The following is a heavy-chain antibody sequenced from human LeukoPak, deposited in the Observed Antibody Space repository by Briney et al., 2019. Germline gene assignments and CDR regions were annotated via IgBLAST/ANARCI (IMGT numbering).Heavy chain of an antibody. CDR1: GGSISSGGYY. CDR2: IYHSGST. J-gene: IGHJ6*03. CDR3: ARARAYYDFHYYMDV. D-gene: IGHD3-3*01. Sequence: SETLSLTCTVSGGSISSGGYYWSWIRQPPGKGLEWIGYIYHSGSTYYNPSLKSRVTISVDTSKNQFSLKLSSVTAADTAVYYCARARAYYDFHYYMDVWGKGTTVTVSS. V-gene: IGHV4-30-2*01.